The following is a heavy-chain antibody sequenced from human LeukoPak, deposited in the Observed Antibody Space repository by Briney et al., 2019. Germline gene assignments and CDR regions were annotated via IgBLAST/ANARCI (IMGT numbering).Heavy chain of an antibody. Sequence: SVKVSCKASGGTFNSYAISWVRQAPGQGLECMGGIIPIFGTANYAQKFQGRVTITADESTSTAYMELSSLRSEDTAVYYCARSIGSELLWFGELDYWGQGTLVTVSS. V-gene: IGHV1-69*13. CDR2: IIPIFGTA. J-gene: IGHJ4*02. CDR3: ARSIGSELLWFGELDY. CDR1: GGTFNSYA. D-gene: IGHD3-10*01.